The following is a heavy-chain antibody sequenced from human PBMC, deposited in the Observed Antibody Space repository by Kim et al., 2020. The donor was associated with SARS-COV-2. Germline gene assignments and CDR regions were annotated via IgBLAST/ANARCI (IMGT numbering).Heavy chain of an antibody. CDR2: Y. J-gene: IGHJ4*02. V-gene: IGHV6-1*01. D-gene: IGHD2-8*02. CDR3: ARITGGGPDY. Sequence: YNYALSVTSRITISPDTSKNQFSLQLNSVTPEDTAVYYCARITGGGPDYWGQGTLVTVSS.